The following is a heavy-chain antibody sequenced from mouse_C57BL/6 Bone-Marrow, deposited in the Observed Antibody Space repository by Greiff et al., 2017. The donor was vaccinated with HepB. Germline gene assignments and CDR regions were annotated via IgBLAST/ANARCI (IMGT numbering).Heavy chain of an antibody. CDR3: ARAPLTFFAY. CDR1: GYSITSGYY. CDR2: ISYDGSN. D-gene: IGHD1-3*01. V-gene: IGHV3-6*01. Sequence: ESGPGLVKPSQSLSLTCSVPGYSITSGYYWNWIRQFPGNKLEWMGYISYDGSNNYNPSLKNRISITRDTSKNQFFLKLNSVTTEDTATYYCARAPLTFFAYWGQGTLVTVSA. J-gene: IGHJ3*01.